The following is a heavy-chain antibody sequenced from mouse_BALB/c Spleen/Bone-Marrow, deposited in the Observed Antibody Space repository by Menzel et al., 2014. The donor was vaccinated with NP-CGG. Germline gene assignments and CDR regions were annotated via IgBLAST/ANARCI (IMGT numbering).Heavy chain of an antibody. CDR1: GFTFSSHA. Sequence: EVHLVESGGGLVKPGGSLKLSCAASGFTFSSHAMSWVRQTPEKRLEWVASITRGGNTYYPDSVKGRFTISRDNARDILYLQMSSLRSEDTAMYYCARGEIYYYGSTHYFDYWGQGTTLTVSS. CDR3: ARGEIYYYGSTHYFDY. J-gene: IGHJ2*01. D-gene: IGHD1-1*01. V-gene: IGHV5-6-5*01. CDR2: ITRGGNT.